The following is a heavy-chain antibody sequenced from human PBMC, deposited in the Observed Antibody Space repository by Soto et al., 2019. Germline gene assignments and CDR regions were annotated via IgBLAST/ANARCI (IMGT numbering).Heavy chain of an antibody. V-gene: IGHV1-69*06. J-gene: IGHJ6*02. Sequence: QVQLVQYGAAVKKPGSSVKVSCKASGGSFSSYAISWVRQAPGQGLAWMGGIVPFFGTANYAQKFKARVTITADKSTSTAYMELSNLRSEDTAVYYCARDVGTPGPRFSYYAMDVWGQGTAVTVSS. CDR2: IVPFFGTA. D-gene: IGHD3-3*01. CDR3: ARDVGTPGPRFSYYAMDV. CDR1: GGSFSSYA.